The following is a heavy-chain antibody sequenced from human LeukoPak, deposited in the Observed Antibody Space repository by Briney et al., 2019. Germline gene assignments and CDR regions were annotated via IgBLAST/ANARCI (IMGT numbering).Heavy chain of an antibody. CDR3: ARGGPAAGRFDY. Sequence: GGSLRLSCAASGITVRSNYMSWVRQVPGKGLEWVSVIYSGGSTYYADSVKGRFTISRDNSKNTLYLQMNSLRAEDTAVYYCARGGPAAGRFDYWGQGTLVTVSS. V-gene: IGHV3-66*01. D-gene: IGHD6-13*01. CDR2: IYSGGST. J-gene: IGHJ4*02. CDR1: GITVRSNY.